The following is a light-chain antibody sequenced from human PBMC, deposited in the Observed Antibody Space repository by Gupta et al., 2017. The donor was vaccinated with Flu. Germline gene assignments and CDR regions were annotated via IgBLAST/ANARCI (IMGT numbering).Light chain of an antibody. V-gene: IGLV2-11*03. CDR3: CSDAGSYSFV. Sequence: VACFCTGSGSDVGGDNYVSWYQQHPGKAPKLFIHDVGGRPSGVRDRFSGSKSGNTASLTISGLQAEDEADYCCCSDAGSYSFVFQTGTKVTVL. J-gene: IGLJ1*01. CDR2: DVG. CDR1: GSDVGGDNY.